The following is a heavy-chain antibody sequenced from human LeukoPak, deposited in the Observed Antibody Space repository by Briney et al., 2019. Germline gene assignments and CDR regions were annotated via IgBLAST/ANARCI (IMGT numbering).Heavy chain of an antibody. CDR2: IIPIFGTA. J-gene: IGHJ4*02. D-gene: IGHD4-17*01. CDR1: GGTFSSYA. Sequence: SVKVSCKASGGTFSSYAISWVRQAPGQGLEWMGGIIPIFGTANYGQKFQGRVTITTDESTSTAYMELSSLRSEDTAVYYCARDSNGDYGFDYWGQGTLVTVSS. V-gene: IGHV1-69*05. CDR3: ARDSNGDYGFDY.